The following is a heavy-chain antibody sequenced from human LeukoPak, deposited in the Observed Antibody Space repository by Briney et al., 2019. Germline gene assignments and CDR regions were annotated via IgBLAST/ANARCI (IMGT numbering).Heavy chain of an antibody. CDR3: AKGRDFWSGYPFDY. V-gene: IGHV3-30*18. Sequence: GGSLRLSCAASGFTFSSYGMHWVRQAPGKGLEWVAVISYDGSNKYYADSVKGRFTISRDNSKNTLYLQMNSLRAEDTAVYYCAKGRDFWSGYPFDYWGQGTLVTVSS. CDR2: ISYDGSNK. CDR1: GFTFSSYG. D-gene: IGHD3-3*01. J-gene: IGHJ4*02.